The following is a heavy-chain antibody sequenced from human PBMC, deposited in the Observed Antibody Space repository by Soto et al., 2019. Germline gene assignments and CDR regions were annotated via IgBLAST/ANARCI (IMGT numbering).Heavy chain of an antibody. CDR1: GYTFTSYD. Sequence: QVQLVQSGAEVKKPGASVKVSCKASGYTFTSYDINWVRQATGQGLEWMGWMNPNSGNTGYAQKFQGRVTMTRNTSISTAYMELSSLRAEDTAVYYCASTRGYSYGLDYWGQGTLVTVSS. CDR3: ASTRGYSYGLDY. D-gene: IGHD5-18*01. J-gene: IGHJ4*02. CDR2: MNPNSGNT. V-gene: IGHV1-8*01.